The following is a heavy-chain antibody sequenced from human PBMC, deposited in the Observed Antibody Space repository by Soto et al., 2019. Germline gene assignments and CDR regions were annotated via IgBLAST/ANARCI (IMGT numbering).Heavy chain of an antibody. CDR1: GFSFTSYA. CDR2: ISGSDGKT. J-gene: IGHJ4*02. CDR3: ARWSFLDY. V-gene: IGHV3-23*01. D-gene: IGHD1-26*01. Sequence: GSLRRSCAAXGFSFTSYALSWVRQAPGKGLEWVSTISGSDGKTYYADSVKGRFSISRDTSKTTLYLQMNSLRIEDTAVYYCARWSFLDYWGQGTRVTVSS.